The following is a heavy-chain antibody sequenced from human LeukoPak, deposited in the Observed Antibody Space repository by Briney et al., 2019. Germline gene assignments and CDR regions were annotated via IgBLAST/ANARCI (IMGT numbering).Heavy chain of an antibody. CDR1: GGSVSSYY. V-gene: IGHV4-4*09. J-gene: IGHJ2*01. Sequence: SETLSLTCTVSGGSVSSYYWSWLRQPPGKGLEWIGYIYNSENTKYNSSLESRVTMSIDTSKNRFFLKLSSVTAADTAVYYCARFYSGPSGWFVLWYFDLGAVAPWSLSPQ. D-gene: IGHD6-19*01. CDR3: ARFYSGPSGWFVLWYFDL. CDR2: IYNSENT.